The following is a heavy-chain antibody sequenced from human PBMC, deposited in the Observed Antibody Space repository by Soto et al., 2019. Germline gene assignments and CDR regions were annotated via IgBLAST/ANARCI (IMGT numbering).Heavy chain of an antibody. J-gene: IGHJ4*02. V-gene: IGHV3-30*18. CDR3: AKKGSSGYLGDY. Sequence: PGGSLRLSCAASGFTFSSYGMHWVRQAPGKGLEWVAVISYDGSNKYYADSVKGRFTISRDNSKNTLYLQMNSLRAEDTAVYYCAKKGSSGYLGDYWGQGTLVPVSS. D-gene: IGHD3-22*01. CDR2: ISYDGSNK. CDR1: GFTFSSYG.